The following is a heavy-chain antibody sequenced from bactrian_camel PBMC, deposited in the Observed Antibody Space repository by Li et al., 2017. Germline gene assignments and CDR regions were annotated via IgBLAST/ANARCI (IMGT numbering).Heavy chain of an antibody. CDR1: GYTYSTYY. CDR2: IDYTGSA. Sequence: VQLVESGGGSVQAGGSLRLSCTPSGYTYSTYYLGWFRQSPGKEREAVAAIDYTGSARYADSVMGRFTISKDNSKNILYLQMNRLKPEDTAVYYCAAGDRLQRPAYGGACPSPTYWGQGTQVTVS. CDR3: AAGDRLQRPAYGGACPSPTY. D-gene: IGHD6*01. V-gene: IGHV3S67*01. J-gene: IGHJ4*01.